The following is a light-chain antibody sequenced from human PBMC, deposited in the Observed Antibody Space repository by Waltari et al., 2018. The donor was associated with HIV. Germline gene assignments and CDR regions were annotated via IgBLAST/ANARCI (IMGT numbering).Light chain of an antibody. CDR3: QSYDSSLNYV. Sequence: QSVLTQPPSVSGAPGQRVTISCTGSSSNIGAGYDVHWYQQLPGTAPKLLIYGTSNRPAGGPDRFSGSKSGTSASLAITGLQAEDEADYYCQSYDSSLNYVFATGTKVTVL. J-gene: IGLJ1*01. CDR1: SSNIGAGYD. CDR2: GTS. V-gene: IGLV1-40*01.